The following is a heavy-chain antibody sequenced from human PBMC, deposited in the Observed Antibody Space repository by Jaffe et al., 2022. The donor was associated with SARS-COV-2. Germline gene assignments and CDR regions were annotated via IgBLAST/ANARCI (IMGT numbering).Heavy chain of an antibody. CDR1: GFTFSNYW. D-gene: IGHD1-26*01. CDR3: GRPVDEGAGWGYFDF. Sequence: EVQLVESGGGLVLPGGSLRLSCAASGFTFSNYWMSWVRQAPGKGLAWVSRSNEDGSRRDYADSVKGRFTISRDNAKNTLYLQMNSLRDEDTAVYYCGRPVDEGAGWGYFDFWGQGTLVTVSS. V-gene: IGHV3-74*01. CDR2: SNEDGSRR. J-gene: IGHJ4*02.